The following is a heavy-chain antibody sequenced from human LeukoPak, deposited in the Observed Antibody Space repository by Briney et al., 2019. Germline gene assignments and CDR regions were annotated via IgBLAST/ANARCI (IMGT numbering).Heavy chain of an antibody. CDR1: GGSISSDY. CDR2: IYNSGTT. V-gene: IGHV4-59*01. Sequence: PSETLSLTCTVSGGSISSDYWSWIWQPPGKGLEWIRYIYNSGTTDYNPSLKSRVTISVDTSKNQFSLKLRSVTAADTAVYYCARAYWGSLDYWGQGTLVTFSS. D-gene: IGHD7-27*01. CDR3: ARAYWGSLDY. J-gene: IGHJ4*02.